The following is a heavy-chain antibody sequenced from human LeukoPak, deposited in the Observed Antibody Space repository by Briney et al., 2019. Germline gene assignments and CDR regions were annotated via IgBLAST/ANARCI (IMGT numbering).Heavy chain of an antibody. Sequence: GGSLRLSWAASGFTFDDYGMSWVRQAPGKGLEWVSGINWNGGSTGYADSVKGRFTISRDNAKNSLYLQMNSLRAEDTALYYCAGGRREYYFDYWGQGTLVTVSS. CDR2: INWNGGST. CDR3: AGGRREYYFDY. CDR1: GFTFDDYG. J-gene: IGHJ4*02. D-gene: IGHD3-16*01. V-gene: IGHV3-20*04.